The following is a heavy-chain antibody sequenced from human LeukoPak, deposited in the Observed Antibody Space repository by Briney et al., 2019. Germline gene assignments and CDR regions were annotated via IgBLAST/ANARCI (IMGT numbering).Heavy chain of an antibody. CDR3: ARHSPPHCSGGSCYSYDT. V-gene: IGHV4-59*08. CDR2: IYYSGST. CDR1: GVSISSYY. D-gene: IGHD2-15*01. Sequence: SETLSLTCTVSGVSISSYYWSWIRQPPGKGLEWIGYIYYSGSTNYNPSLKSRVTISVDTSKNQFSLKLSSVTAADTAVYYCARHSPPHCSGGSCYSYDTWGQGTLVTVSS. J-gene: IGHJ5*02.